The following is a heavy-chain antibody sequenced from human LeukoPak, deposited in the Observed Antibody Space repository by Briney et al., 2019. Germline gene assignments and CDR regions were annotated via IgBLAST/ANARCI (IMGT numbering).Heavy chain of an antibody. V-gene: IGHV3-23*01. D-gene: IGHD3-22*01. J-gene: IGHJ4*02. CDR1: GFTFSSYA. CDR2: VSGSGGST. CDR3: AKGHRPYYDSPILNY. Sequence: GGSLRLSCAASGFTFSSYAMSWVRQAPGKGLEWVSAVSGSGGSTYYADSVKGRFTISRDNSKNTLYLQMNSLRAEDTAVYYCAKGHRPYYDSPILNYWGQGTLVTVSS.